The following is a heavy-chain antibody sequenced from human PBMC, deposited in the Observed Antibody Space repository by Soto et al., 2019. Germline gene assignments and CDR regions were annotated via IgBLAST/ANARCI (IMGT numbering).Heavy chain of an antibody. V-gene: IGHV4-30-2*01. J-gene: IGHJ4*02. CDR1: GGSISSGGYS. D-gene: IGHD3-10*01. CDR3: ARGLVVRGVIGFDY. Sequence: SETLSLTCAVSGGSISSGGYSWSWIRQPPGKGLEWIGYIYHSGSTYYNPSLKSRVTISVDRSKNQFSLKLSSVTAADTAVYYCARGLVVRGVIGFDYWGQGTLVTVSS. CDR2: IYHSGST.